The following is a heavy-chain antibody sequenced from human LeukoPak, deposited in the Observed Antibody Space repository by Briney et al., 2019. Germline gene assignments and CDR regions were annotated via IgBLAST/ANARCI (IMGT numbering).Heavy chain of an antibody. Sequence: PGGSLRLSCAASGFTFSGFGMHWVRQAPGKGLEWVAFIRYDGSNKFYADSVKGRFTISRDNSKNTLYLQMNSLRAEDTAVYYCAKDHYDILTHSGFFDYWGQGTLVTVSS. V-gene: IGHV3-30*02. D-gene: IGHD3-9*01. CDR3: AKDHYDILTHSGFFDY. CDR2: IRYDGSNK. J-gene: IGHJ4*02. CDR1: GFTFSGFG.